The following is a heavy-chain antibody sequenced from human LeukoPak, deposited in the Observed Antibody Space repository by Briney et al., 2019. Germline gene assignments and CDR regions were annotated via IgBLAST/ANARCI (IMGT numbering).Heavy chain of an antibody. J-gene: IGHJ4*02. CDR2: IRHDGSNK. CDR3: ARDFFPIVDSTWYEIGY. Sequence: GGSLRLSCAASGFTFSSYGMLWVRQAPGKGLEWVAFIRHDGSNKYYADSVKGRFTISRDNSKNTLYLQMDSLRSEDTAVYYCARDFFPIVDSTWYEIGYWGQGTLVTVSS. V-gene: IGHV3-30*02. D-gene: IGHD2-21*01. CDR1: GFTFSSYG.